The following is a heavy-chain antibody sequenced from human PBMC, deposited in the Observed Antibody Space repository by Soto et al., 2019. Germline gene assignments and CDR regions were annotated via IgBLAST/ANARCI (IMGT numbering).Heavy chain of an antibody. D-gene: IGHD3-3*01. V-gene: IGHV1-3*01. CDR2: INAGNGNT. CDR1: GYTFTSYA. J-gene: IGHJ6*02. CDR3: ARLMAIFGVGYYYGMGV. Sequence: ASVKVSCKASGYTFTSYAIHWVRQAPGQRLEWMGWINAGNGNTKYSQKFQGRVTITRDTSASTAYMELSSLRSEGTAVYYCARLMAIFGVGYYYGMGVWGQGTTVTVSS.